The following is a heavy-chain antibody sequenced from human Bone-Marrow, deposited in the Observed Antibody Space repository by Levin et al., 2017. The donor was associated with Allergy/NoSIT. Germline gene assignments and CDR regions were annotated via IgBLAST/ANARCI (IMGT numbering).Heavy chain of an antibody. Sequence: GESLKISCKASGYTFTSYAMNWVRQAPGQGLEWMGWINTNTGNPTYAQGFTGRFVFSLDTSVSTAYLQISSLKAEDTAVYYCARDPLSRYDFWSGYSGAIVRWFDPWGQGTLVTVSS. D-gene: IGHD3-3*01. J-gene: IGHJ5*02. CDR2: INTNTGNP. V-gene: IGHV7-4-1*02. CDR3: ARDPLSRYDFWSGYSGAIVRWFDP. CDR1: GYTFTSYA.